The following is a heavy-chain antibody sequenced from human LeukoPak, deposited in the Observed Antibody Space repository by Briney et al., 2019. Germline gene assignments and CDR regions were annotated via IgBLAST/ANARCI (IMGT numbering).Heavy chain of an antibody. CDR1: GFPFSSYA. D-gene: IGHD3-22*01. Sequence: GGSLRLSCAASGFPFSSYAMSWVRQAPGKGLEWVSAISGSGGSTYYADSVKGRFTISRDNAKNSLYLQMNSLRAEDTAVYYCARGTRDSSGYFGYWGQGTLVTVSS. V-gene: IGHV3-23*01. J-gene: IGHJ4*02. CDR3: ARGTRDSSGYFGY. CDR2: ISGSGGST.